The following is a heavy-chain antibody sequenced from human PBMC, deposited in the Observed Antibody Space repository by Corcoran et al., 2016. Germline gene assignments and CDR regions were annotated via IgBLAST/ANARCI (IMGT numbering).Heavy chain of an antibody. V-gene: IGHV3-53*01. CDR2: IYSGGGA. D-gene: IGHD1-1*01. CDR3: ARARCDDIDY. Sequence: EVQLVESGGGLIQPGGSLRLSCAASGFTVSGNYMSWVRQAPGKGLECVSLIYSGGGAYYADSVKGRFTISRDNAKNSLYLQMNNLRAEDTAVYYCARARCDDIDYWGQGTLVTVSS. J-gene: IGHJ4*02. CDR1: GFTVSGNY.